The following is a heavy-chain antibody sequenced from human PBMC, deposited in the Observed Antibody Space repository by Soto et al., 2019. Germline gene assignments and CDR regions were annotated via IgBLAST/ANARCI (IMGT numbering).Heavy chain of an antibody. CDR2: IYHGGST. CDR3: ARVGPWVPYYYDSSPYTFENWFDP. D-gene: IGHD3-22*01. Sequence: TSETLSLTCAVSGYSISSGYYWGWLRQPPGKGLEWTGSIYHGGSTYYNPSLNSRVTLSIDMTNNHVPLILNSVTAADTAVYYCARVGPWVPYYYDSSPYTFENWFDPWGQGTLVTVSS. J-gene: IGHJ5*02. V-gene: IGHV4-38-2*01. CDR1: GYSISSGYY.